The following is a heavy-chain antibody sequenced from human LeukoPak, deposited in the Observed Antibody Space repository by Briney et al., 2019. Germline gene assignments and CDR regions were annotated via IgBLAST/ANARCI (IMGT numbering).Heavy chain of an antibody. CDR3: ARHGILYKGGDFDY. V-gene: IGHV4-4*07. CDR1: GGSISGYY. D-gene: IGHD2-8*01. CDR2: IYASGST. Sequence: SETLSLTCTVSGGSISGYYWSWIRQPAGKGLEWIGRIYASGSTNYNPSLKSRVTMSVDTSKNQFSLKLSSVTAADTAVYYCARHGILYKGGDFDYWGQGTLVTVSS. J-gene: IGHJ4*02.